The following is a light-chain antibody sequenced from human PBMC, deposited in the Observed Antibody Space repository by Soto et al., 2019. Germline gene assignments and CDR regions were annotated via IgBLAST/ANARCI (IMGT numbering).Light chain of an antibody. CDR1: SSDVGTYNL. CDR3: CSYAGSSMFV. Sequence: QFVLTQPASVSGSPRQSITISCTGSSSDVGTYNLVSWYQHHPGKAPKLMISEVVKRPSGVSNRFSGSKSGNTASLTISGLQAEDEADYYCCSYAGSSMFVFGGGTKLTVL. CDR2: EVV. J-gene: IGLJ2*01. V-gene: IGLV2-23*02.